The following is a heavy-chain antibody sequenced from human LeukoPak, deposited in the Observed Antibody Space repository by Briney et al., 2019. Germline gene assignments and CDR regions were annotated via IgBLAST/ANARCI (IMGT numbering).Heavy chain of an antibody. CDR3: ARAASLATPLDY. Sequence: SVKVSCKASGYTFTSYYMHWVRQAPGQGLKWMGGIIPIFGTANYAQKFQGRVTITADESTSTAYMELSSLRSEDTAVYYCARAASLATPLDYWGQGTLVTVSS. D-gene: IGHD2-2*01. J-gene: IGHJ4*02. CDR2: IIPIFGTA. CDR1: GYTFTSYY. V-gene: IGHV1-69*13.